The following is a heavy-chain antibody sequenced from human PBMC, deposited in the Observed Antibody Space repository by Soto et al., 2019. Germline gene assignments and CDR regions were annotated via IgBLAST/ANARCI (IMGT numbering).Heavy chain of an antibody. CDR1: GASLSSDEYY. Sequence: QVQLQESGPGLAKPAQTVSLTCSVSGASLSSDEYYWAWLRQVPGKDFEWIGHIFNTGTIFSTPSLSSQVGMSINTSGKNFSLHLACLTAADTAAYYCSRGLGSDHKGNLPATVDIWGHGTSVTVAA. CDR2: IFNTGTI. V-gene: IGHV4-31*02. J-gene: IGHJ3*02. D-gene: IGHD1-26*01. CDR3: SRGLGSDHKGNLPATVDI.